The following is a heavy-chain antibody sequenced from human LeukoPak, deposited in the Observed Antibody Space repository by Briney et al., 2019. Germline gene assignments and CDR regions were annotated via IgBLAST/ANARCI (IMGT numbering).Heavy chain of an antibody. CDR3: ARAAASSRLRLFVEDY. J-gene: IGHJ4*02. Sequence: GASVKVSCKASEYPFTGYYMHWVRQAPGQGLEWMGWINPNSGDTSYAPKFQDRVTMTRDTSITTAYLELSRLRFDDTAVYYCARAAASSRLRLFVEDYWGQGTLVTVSS. D-gene: IGHD5-12*01. V-gene: IGHV1-2*02. CDR2: INPNSGDT. CDR1: EYPFTGYY.